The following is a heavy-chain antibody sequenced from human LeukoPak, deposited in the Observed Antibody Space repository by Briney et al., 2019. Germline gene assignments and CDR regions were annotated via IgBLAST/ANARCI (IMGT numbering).Heavy chain of an antibody. D-gene: IGHD6-19*01. CDR3: GRDRAFAGTAPDAFDI. Sequence: ASVKVSCKASGYTFTGYYIHWVRQAPGQRLEWMGWINPNSGGIKYAQKFQGRVTMTRDTSISTAYMELSRLRSDDTAVYYCGRDRAFAGTAPDAFDIWGQGTMDTVSS. V-gene: IGHV1-2*02. CDR1: GYTFTGYY. J-gene: IGHJ3*02. CDR2: INPNSGGI.